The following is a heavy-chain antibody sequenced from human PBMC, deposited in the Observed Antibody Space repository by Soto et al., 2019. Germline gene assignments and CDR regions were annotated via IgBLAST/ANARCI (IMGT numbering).Heavy chain of an antibody. J-gene: IGHJ2*01. CDR3: ARDIYYDRKNWYFDL. CDR2: IYWDDDK. V-gene: IGHV2-5*02. D-gene: IGHD3-22*01. CDR1: GFSLSTSGVG. Sequence: QITLKESGPTLVKPTQTLTLTCTFSGFSLSTSGVGVGWIRQPPGKALEWLALIYWDDDKRYSPSLKSRLTITTDTSKNQVVLTMTNMDPVDTATYYCARDIYYDRKNWYFDLWGRGTLVTVSS.